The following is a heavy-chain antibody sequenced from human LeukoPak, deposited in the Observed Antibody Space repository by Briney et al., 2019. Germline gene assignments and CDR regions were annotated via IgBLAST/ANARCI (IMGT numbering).Heavy chain of an antibody. CDR1: GDSISSSTYY. J-gene: IGHJ4*02. CDR3: ARDSWLLHIDF. Sequence: PSDTLSLTCNVSGDSISSSTYYWGWIRQPPGKGLEWIGSISHSGSTYYNSSLKSRVTISLDTSKNQFSLKLNSVTAADTAVYYCARDSWLLHIDFWGQGILVTVSS. D-gene: IGHD5-12*01. V-gene: IGHV4-39*07. CDR2: ISHSGST.